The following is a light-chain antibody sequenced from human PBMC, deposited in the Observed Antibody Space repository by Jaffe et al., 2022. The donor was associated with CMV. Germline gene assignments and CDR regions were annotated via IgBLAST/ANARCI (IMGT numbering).Light chain of an antibody. Sequence: EMVMTQSPGTLSVSPGERVTLSCRASQSVSIHLAWFQQKPGQPPRLLLFDASARATGVPARFSGSGSGTDFTLTISSLQSEDFAVYYCQEYNIWPFTFGQGTKLE. CDR1: QSVSIH. CDR2: DAS. CDR3: QEYNIWPFT. J-gene: IGKJ2*01. V-gene: IGKV3-15*01.